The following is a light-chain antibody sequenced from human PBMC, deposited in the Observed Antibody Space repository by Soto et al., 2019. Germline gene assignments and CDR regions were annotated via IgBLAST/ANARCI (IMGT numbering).Light chain of an antibody. Sequence: EIVMTQSPATLSVSPGERATLSCRASQSVSSNLAWYQQKPGQGPRLLIYGASTRATGIPARFSGSGSGTEFTLTISSLQSEDFAVYYCQQYNKWPPYTFGQGTKLEIK. CDR3: QQYNKWPPYT. J-gene: IGKJ2*01. CDR1: QSVSSN. CDR2: GAS. V-gene: IGKV3-15*01.